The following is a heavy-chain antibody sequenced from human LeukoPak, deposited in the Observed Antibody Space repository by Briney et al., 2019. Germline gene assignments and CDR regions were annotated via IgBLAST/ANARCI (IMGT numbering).Heavy chain of an antibody. D-gene: IGHD3-16*01. CDR3: ARGGGGDYFDY. CDR2: IYHSGST. Sequence: SQTLSLTCAVSGGSISSGGYSWSWIRQPPGKGLEWIGYIYHSGSTYYNPSLKSRVTISVDRSKNQFSLKLSSVTAADTAVYYCARGGGGDYFDYWGQGILVTVSS. J-gene: IGHJ4*02. CDR1: GGSISSGGYS. V-gene: IGHV4-30-2*01.